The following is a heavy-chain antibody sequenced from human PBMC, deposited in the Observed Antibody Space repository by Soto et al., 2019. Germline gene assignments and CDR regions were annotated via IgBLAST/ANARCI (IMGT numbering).Heavy chain of an antibody. CDR2: ISGSGDRA. CDR3: AKILSHTTSYWYGMDV. Sequence: DVQLLESGGGLVQPGGSLRLSCAASGFTFRTYEMVWVRQAPGKGLESVSSISGSGDRAYYIDSVRGRFTVSRDNSKNTLFLQMNSLRAEDSAVYYCAKILSHTTSYWYGMDVWGQGTTVTVSS. V-gene: IGHV3-23*01. CDR1: GFTFRTYE. J-gene: IGHJ6*02. D-gene: IGHD2-15*01.